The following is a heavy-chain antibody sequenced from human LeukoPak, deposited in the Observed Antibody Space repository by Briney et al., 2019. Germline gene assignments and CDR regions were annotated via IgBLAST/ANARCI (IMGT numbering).Heavy chain of an antibody. J-gene: IGHJ3*02. Sequence: HPGGSLRLSCAGSGFTLSSNWMHWVRQAPGKGLVWVARFYSDGGRTNYADSVKGRFTISGDNAKNTQYLQMSSLRAEDTAVYYCARSGRGGAFDIWGQGTIVTVSS. CDR2: FYSDGGRT. V-gene: IGHV3-74*01. D-gene: IGHD1-26*01. CDR3: ARSGRGGAFDI. CDR1: GFTLSSNW.